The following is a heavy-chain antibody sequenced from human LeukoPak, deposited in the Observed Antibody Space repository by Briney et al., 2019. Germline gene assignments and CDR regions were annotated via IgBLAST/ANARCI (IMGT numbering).Heavy chain of an antibody. V-gene: IGHV3-72*01. D-gene: IGHD3-10*01. CDR2: SRNKANSYTT. Sequence: QPGGSLRLSCAASGFTLSDHYMDWVRQAPGKGLEWVARSRNKANSYTTEYAASVKGRFTISRDDSKNSLYLQMNSLKSEDTAVYYCARVSGFGYFFDYWGQGTLVTVSS. CDR3: ARVSGFGYFFDY. J-gene: IGHJ4*02. CDR1: GFTLSDHY.